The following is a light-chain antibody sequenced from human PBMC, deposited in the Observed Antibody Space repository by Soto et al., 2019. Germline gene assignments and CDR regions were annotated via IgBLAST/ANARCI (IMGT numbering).Light chain of an antibody. Sequence: DIQMTQSPSSLSASVGDRVTITCQASQDISNYLNWYQQKPGKAPKLLIYDASNLETGVPSRFSGSESGTDFTFTISSLQPEDIATYYCQQYDNLLFTFGPGTKVDIK. CDR3: QQYDNLLFT. CDR1: QDISNY. J-gene: IGKJ3*01. V-gene: IGKV1-33*01. CDR2: DAS.